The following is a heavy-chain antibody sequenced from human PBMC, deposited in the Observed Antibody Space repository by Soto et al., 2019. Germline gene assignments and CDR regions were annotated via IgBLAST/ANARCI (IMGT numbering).Heavy chain of an antibody. CDR2: INPIFGTA. CDR1: GGTFSSYA. CDR3: ARDRDIVVVVAATRNYYYGMDV. D-gene: IGHD2-15*01. Sequence: QVQLVQSGAEVKKPGSSVKVSCTASGGTFSSYAISWVRQAPGQGLEWMGGINPIFGTANYAQKFQGRVTITADESTSTAQMELSSLGSEDTAVYYCARDRDIVVVVAATRNYYYGMDVWGQGTTVTVSS. V-gene: IGHV1-69*01. J-gene: IGHJ6*02.